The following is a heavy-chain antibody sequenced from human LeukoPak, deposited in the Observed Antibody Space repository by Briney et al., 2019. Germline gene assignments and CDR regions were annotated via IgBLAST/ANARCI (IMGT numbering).Heavy chain of an antibody. Sequence: PSETLSLTCTVSGGSISSSSYYWGWIRQPPGKGLEWIGSIYYSGSTYYNPSLKSRVTISVDTSKNQFSLKLSSVTAADTAVYYCATDFAGYCSGGSCYHWGQGTLVTVSS. CDR1: GGSISSSSYY. D-gene: IGHD2-15*01. CDR2: IYYSGST. CDR3: ATDFAGYCSGGSCYH. J-gene: IGHJ5*02. V-gene: IGHV4-39*07.